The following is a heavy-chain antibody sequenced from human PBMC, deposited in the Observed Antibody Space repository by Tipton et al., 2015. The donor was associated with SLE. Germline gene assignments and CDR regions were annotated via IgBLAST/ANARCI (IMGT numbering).Heavy chain of an antibody. Sequence: TLSLTCTVSGGSISGGTYYWSWVRLPAGKGLEWIGRVYPTGHTNYNPSLKSRVTMPVDTSENQFFLKLTSVTAADTAVYYCARDVGGYNTGWFPYYFDYWGQGTLVTVSS. CDR3: ARDVGGYNTGWFPYYFDY. CDR1: GGSISGGTYY. J-gene: IGHJ4*02. V-gene: IGHV4-61*02. D-gene: IGHD2-8*02. CDR2: VYPTGHT.